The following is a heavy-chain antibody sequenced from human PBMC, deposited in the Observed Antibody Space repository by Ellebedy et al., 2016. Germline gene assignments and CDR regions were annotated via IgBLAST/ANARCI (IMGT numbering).Heavy chain of an antibody. V-gene: IGHV3-30*18. CDR2: ISYDGNNK. J-gene: IGHJ4*02. CDR3: AKPYGSTKYMWDYFDY. D-gene: IGHD3-10*01. CDR1: GFTFSAYG. Sequence: GESLKISCAASGFTFSAYGMHWVRQAPGKGLEWVAVISYDGNNKYYADSVKGRFTISRDNSKNTLYLQMNSLRAEDTAVYFCAKPYGSTKYMWDYFDYWGQGTLVTVSS.